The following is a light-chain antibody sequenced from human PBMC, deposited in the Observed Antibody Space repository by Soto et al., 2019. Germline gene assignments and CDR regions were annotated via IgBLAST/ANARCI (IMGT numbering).Light chain of an antibody. J-gene: IGLJ1*01. V-gene: IGLV1-44*01. Sequence: QSVLTQPPSASGTPGQRVTISCSGSSSNIGSNTVNWYQQLPGTAPKLLIYSNNQRPSGVPDRFSGCKSGTSASLAISGLQSEDEADYYWAAWDDSLNGLYVFGTGTKLTVL. CDR1: SSNIGSNT. CDR2: SNN. CDR3: AAWDDSLNGLYV.